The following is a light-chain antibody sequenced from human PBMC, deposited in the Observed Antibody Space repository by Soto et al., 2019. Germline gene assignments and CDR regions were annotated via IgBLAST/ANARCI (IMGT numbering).Light chain of an antibody. CDR2: RNN. V-gene: IGLV1-47*01. Sequence: QAVVTQPPSASGTPGQRVTISCSGSSSNIGSNYVYWYQQLPGTAPKLLIYRNNQRPSGVPDRFSGSKSGPSASLAISGLRSEDEADYYCAAWDDRLSGPVFGGGTKLTVL. J-gene: IGLJ3*02. CDR3: AAWDDRLSGPV. CDR1: SSNIGSNY.